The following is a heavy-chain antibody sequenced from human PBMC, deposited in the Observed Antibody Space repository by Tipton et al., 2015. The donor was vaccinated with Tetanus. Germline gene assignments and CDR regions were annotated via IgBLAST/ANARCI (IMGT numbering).Heavy chain of an antibody. CDR3: ARDDVAVAGGVYYYYYGMDV. CDR1: GYTFGSYH. Sequence: QLVQSGGEVKKPGASVKVSCKASGYTFGSYHFSWVRLAPGQGLEWMGWINTLNGDTHYARRFQGRVTLTTDTSTSTAYLELRNLRSDDTAVYYCARDDVAVAGGVYYYYYGMDVWGQGTTVTVSS. CDR2: INTLNGDT. V-gene: IGHV1-18*01. J-gene: IGHJ6*02. D-gene: IGHD6-19*01.